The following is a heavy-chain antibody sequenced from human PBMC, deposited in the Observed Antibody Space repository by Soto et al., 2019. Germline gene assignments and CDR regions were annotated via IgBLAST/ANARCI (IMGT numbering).Heavy chain of an antibody. D-gene: IGHD3-10*01. CDR3: AKDGHYYGSGSYYGNNYFDY. CDR2: ISGSGGSK. V-gene: IGHV3-23*01. CDR1: GFTFSSYA. Sequence: GGSLRLSCAASGFTFSSYAMSWVRQAPGKGLEWVSAISGSGGSKYYADSVKGRFTISRDNSKNTLYLQMNSLRAEDTAVYYCAKDGHYYGSGSYYGNNYFDYWGQGTLVTVSS. J-gene: IGHJ4*02.